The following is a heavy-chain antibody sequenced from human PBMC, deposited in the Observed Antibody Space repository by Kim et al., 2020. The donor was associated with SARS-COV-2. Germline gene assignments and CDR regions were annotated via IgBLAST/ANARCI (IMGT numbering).Heavy chain of an antibody. CDR3: AKDINPIIEYSSLFDY. D-gene: IGHD6-6*01. J-gene: IGHJ4*02. V-gene: IGHV3-43*01. CDR2: ISWDGGST. Sequence: GGSLRLSCAASGFTFDDYTMHWVRQAPGKGLEWVSLISWDGGSTYYADSVKGRFTISRDNSKNSLYLQMNSLRTEDTALYYCAKDINPIIEYSSLFDYWGQGTLVTVSS. CDR1: GFTFDDYT.